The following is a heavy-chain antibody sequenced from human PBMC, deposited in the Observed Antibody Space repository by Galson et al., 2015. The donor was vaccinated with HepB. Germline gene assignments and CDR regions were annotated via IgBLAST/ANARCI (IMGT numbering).Heavy chain of an antibody. CDR2: IIPIFGTA. Sequence: SVKVSCKASGGTFSSYDISWVRQAPGQGLEWMGGIIPIFGTANYAQKFQGRVTITADESTSTAYMELSSLRSEDTAVYYCATPANYDSSGYYYVFDYWGQGTLVTVSS. D-gene: IGHD3-22*01. J-gene: IGHJ4*02. V-gene: IGHV1-69*13. CDR3: ATPANYDSSGYYYVFDY. CDR1: GGTFSSYD.